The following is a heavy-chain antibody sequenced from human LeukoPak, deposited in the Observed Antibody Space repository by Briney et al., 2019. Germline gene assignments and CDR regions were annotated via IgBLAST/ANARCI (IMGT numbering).Heavy chain of an antibody. D-gene: IGHD5-18*01. V-gene: IGHV3-21*01. CDR2: ISSSSSYI. CDR1: GFTFRNYA. Sequence: GGSLRLSCAASGFTFRNYAMYWVRQAPGKGLEWVSSISSSSSYIYYADSVKGRFTISRDNAKNSLYLQMNSLRAEDTAVYYCARVAGAMVLDYWGQGTLVTVSS. CDR3: ARVAGAMVLDY. J-gene: IGHJ4*02.